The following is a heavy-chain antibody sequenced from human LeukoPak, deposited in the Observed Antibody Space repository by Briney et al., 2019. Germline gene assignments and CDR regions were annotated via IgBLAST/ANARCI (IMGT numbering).Heavy chain of an antibody. J-gene: IGHJ3*02. V-gene: IGHV4-59*01. D-gene: IGHD6-19*01. CDR1: GCSISSYY. Sequence: SETLSLTCTVSGCSISSYYWSWIWQPPGKGLEWIACMYYNGGTNYNPSPKSRVTISVDTSKNQISLKLSSVTAADTAVYYCARAQWLVRDDAFDIWGQETMVTVSS. CDR2: MYYNGGT. CDR3: ARAQWLVRDDAFDI.